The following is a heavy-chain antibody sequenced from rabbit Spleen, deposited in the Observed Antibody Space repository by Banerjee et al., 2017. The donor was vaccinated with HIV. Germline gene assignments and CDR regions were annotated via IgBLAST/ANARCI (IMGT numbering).Heavy chain of an antibody. CDR2: IDSGVSGFT. CDR3: ARDTSSSFSSYGMDL. D-gene: IGHD1-1*01. Sequence: QSLEESGGDLVKPGASLTLTCTASGVSFSSSSYLCWVRQAPGKGLEWIACIDSGVSGFTYFATWAKGRFTCSKTSSTTVTLQMTRLTAADTATYFCARDTSSSFSSYGMDLWGPGTLVTGS. CDR1: GVSFSSSSY. J-gene: IGHJ6*01. V-gene: IGHV1S40*01.